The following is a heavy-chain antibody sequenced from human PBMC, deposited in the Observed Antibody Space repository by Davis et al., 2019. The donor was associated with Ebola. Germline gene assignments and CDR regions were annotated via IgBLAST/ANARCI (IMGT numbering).Heavy chain of an antibody. CDR2: ISSNGDST. CDR1: GFTFSSYA. J-gene: IGHJ6*02. CDR3: ARNSSSSWFPNYYGMDV. D-gene: IGHD6-13*01. Sequence: GESLKISCAASGFTFSSYAMHWVRQAPGKGLEYVSAISSNGDSTSYADSVKGRFTVSRDNSKNTLYLQMGSLRTEDTAVYYCARNSSSSWFPNYYGMDVWGQGTTVTVSS. V-gene: IGHV3-64*02.